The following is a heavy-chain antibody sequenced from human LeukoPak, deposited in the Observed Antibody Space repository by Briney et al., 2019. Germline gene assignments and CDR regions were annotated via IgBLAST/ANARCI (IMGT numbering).Heavy chain of an antibody. Sequence: GESLKISCQGSGYSFTNYWITWVRQMPGKGLEWMGMIDPSDSYTNYSPSFQGHVTISVDKSISTAYLQWSSLKASDTAMYYCARTYIRPSLYYWGQGTLVTVSS. CDR3: ARTYIRPSLYY. J-gene: IGHJ4*02. V-gene: IGHV5-10-1*01. CDR1: GYSFTNYW. CDR2: IDPSDSYT. D-gene: IGHD3-3*02.